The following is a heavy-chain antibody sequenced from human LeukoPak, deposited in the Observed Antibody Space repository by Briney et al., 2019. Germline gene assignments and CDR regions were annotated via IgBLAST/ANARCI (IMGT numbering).Heavy chain of an antibody. CDR2: IVPIYGTP. V-gene: IGHV1-69*05. J-gene: IGHJ6*03. D-gene: IGHD3-3*02. CDR3: ARGKLGYYYYHMDA. Sequence: SVKVSCKASGGTLSGYAISWVRQAPGQGLEWMGGIVPIYGTPHSAQKFQGRVTITTDESTSTAFMDLSSLRSEDTAVYYCARGKLGYYYYHMDAWGKGTTVTVSS. CDR1: GGTLSGYA.